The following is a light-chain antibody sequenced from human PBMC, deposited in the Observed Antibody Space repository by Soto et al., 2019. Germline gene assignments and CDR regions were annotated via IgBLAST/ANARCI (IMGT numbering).Light chain of an antibody. CDR3: QHYHDGPLT. CDR2: WAF. V-gene: IGKV3-15*01. Sequence: EIVLTQSPATLSLSPGERAILSCRASRSGSSNVDGDQQKPGQAPSLIIYWAFTRATCSPAMFSGTGSVTEFTLTSSSLHSEDFALYYCQHYHDGPLTFGQGTKVDIK. CDR1: RSGSSN. J-gene: IGKJ1*01.